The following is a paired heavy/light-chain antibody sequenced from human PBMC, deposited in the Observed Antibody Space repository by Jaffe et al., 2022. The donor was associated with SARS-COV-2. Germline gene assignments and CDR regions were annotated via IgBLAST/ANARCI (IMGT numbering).Heavy chain of an antibody. J-gene: IGHJ3*02. CDR2: IYYSGST. CDR3: ASWWPPDAFDI. V-gene: IGHV4-39*01. CDR1: GGSISSNSFY. D-gene: IGHD2-8*02. Sequence: QLQLQESGPGLVKPSETLSLTCTVSGGSISSNSFYWGWIRQPPGKGLEWIGNIYYSGSTYYNPSLKSRVTISVDTSKNQFSLKLSSVTAADTAVYYCASWWPPDAFDIWGQGTMVTVSS.
Light chain of an antibody. CDR3: QQRSNWPPYT. Sequence: EIVLTQSPATLSLSPGERATLSCRASQSVTSYLAWYQQKPGQAPRLLIYDASNRATGIPARFSGSGSGTDFTLTISSLEPEDFAVYYCQQRSNWPPYTFGQGTKLEIK. J-gene: IGKJ2*01. CDR2: DAS. CDR1: QSVTSY. V-gene: IGKV3-11*01.